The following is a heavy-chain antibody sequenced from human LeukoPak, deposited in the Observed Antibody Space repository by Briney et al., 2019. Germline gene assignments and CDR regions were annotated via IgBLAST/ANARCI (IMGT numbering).Heavy chain of an antibody. CDR1: GFTFSSYA. CDR3: ARTLRFLEWSHGMDV. CDR2: ISSNGGST. D-gene: IGHD3-3*01. Sequence: GGSLRLSCAASGFTFSSYAMHWVRQAPGKGLEYVSAISSNGGSTYYANSVKGRFTIPRDNSKNTLYLQMGSLRAEDMAVYYCARTLRFLEWSHGMDVWGQGTTVTVSS. J-gene: IGHJ6*02. V-gene: IGHV3-64*01.